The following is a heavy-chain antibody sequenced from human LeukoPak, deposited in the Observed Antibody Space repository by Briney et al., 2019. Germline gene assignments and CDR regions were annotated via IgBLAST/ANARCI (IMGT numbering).Heavy chain of an antibody. V-gene: IGHV4-39*01. J-gene: IGHJ5*02. D-gene: IGHD4-17*01. CDR1: GGSISSSSYY. CDR3: ALSTVTLNNWFDP. Sequence: SETLSLTCTVSGGSISSSSYYWGWIRQPPGKGLEWIGSIYYSGSTYYNPSLKSRVTISVDTSKNQFSLKLSSVTAADTAVYYCALSTVTLNNWFDPWGQGTLVTVSS. CDR2: IYYSGST.